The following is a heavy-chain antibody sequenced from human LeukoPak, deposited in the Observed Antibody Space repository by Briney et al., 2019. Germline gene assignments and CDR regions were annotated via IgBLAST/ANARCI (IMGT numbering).Heavy chain of an antibody. Sequence: GASVKVSCKASGGTFSSYAISWVRQAPGQGLEWMGRIIPIFGIANYAQKFQGRVTITADKSTSTAYMELSSLRSEDTAVYYCAGERQYYYDSSGYYSYFDYWGQGTLVTVSS. CDR1: GGTFSSYA. J-gene: IGHJ4*02. D-gene: IGHD3-22*01. CDR2: IIPIFGIA. CDR3: AGERQYYYDSSGYYSYFDY. V-gene: IGHV1-69*04.